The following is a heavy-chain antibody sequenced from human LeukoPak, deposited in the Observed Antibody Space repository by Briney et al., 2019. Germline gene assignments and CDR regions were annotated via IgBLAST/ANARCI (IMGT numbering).Heavy chain of an antibody. V-gene: IGHV4-4*02. D-gene: IGHD3-10*01. CDR2: IYHSGST. CDR3: AREHGSGSYSDY. J-gene: IGHJ4*02. Sequence: SETLSLTCAVSGGSISSSNWWGWVRQPPGKGLEWIGEIYHSGSTNYNPSLKSRVTISVDKSKNQFSLKLSSVTAADTAVYYCAREHGSGSYSDYWGQGTLVTVSS. CDR1: GGSISSSNW.